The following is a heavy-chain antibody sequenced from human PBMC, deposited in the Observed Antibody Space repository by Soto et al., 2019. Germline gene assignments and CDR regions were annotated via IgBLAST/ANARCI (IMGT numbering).Heavy chain of an antibody. CDR1: GFTFSNAW. CDR3: TTDQAGGYFYYFGVVV. CDR2: IRSKGDGETT. J-gene: IGHJ6*02. D-gene: IGHD2-15*01. Sequence: PGGSLRLSCAASGFTFSNAWMSWVRQAPGKGLEWVGRIRSKGDGETTDYAAPVRGRFTISRDDSKNTFFLQMNSLKAEDTAVYYCTTDQAGGYFYYFGVVVWGQGTTVTRLL. V-gene: IGHV3-15*01.